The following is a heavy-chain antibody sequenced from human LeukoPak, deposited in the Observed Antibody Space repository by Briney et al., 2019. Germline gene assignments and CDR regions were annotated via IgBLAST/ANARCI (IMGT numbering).Heavy chain of an antibody. J-gene: IGHJ4*02. CDR1: GFTFDDYA. CDR2: ISSSGSTI. D-gene: IGHD2-15*01. CDR3: ARSRKGYCSGGSCPLDY. Sequence: GGSLRLSCAASGFTFDDYAMNWVRQAPGKGLEWVSYISSSGSTIYYADSVKGRFTISRDNAKNSLYLQMNSLRAEDTAVYYCARSRKGYCSGGSCPLDYWGQGTLVTVSS. V-gene: IGHV3-48*03.